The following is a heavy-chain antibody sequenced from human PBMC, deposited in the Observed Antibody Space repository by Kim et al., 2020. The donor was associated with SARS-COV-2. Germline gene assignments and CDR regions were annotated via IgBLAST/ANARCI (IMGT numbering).Heavy chain of an antibody. CDR3: SRAKWLRRAFDY. CDR2: IYYSGST. Sequence: SETLSLTCTVSGGSISSYYWSWICQPPGKGLDWIGYIYYSGSTNYNPSLKSRVTISVDTSKNQFSLKLSSVTAAYTAVYYCSRAKWLRRAFDYWGQGTLV. CDR1: GGSISSYY. D-gene: IGHD5-12*01. V-gene: IGHV4-59*01. J-gene: IGHJ4*02.